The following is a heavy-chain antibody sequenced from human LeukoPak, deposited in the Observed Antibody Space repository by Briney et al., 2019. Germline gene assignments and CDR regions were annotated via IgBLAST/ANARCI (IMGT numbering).Heavy chain of an antibody. V-gene: IGHV3-48*03. D-gene: IGHD2-21*02. CDR2: ISSSGSTI. CDR3: ARDYCGGDCYSNFYDYYMDV. CDR1: GFTFSSYE. J-gene: IGHJ6*03. Sequence: PGGSLRHSCAASGFTFSSYEMNWVRQAPGKGLEWGSYISSSGSTIYSADSVKSRFTISRDKAKNSLYLQMTTYRADDPAVYCAARDYCGGDCYSNFYDYYMDVWGKGTTVTVSS.